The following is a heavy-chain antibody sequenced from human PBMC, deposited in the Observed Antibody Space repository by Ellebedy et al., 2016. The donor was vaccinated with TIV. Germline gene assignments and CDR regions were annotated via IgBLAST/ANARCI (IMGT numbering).Heavy chain of an antibody. V-gene: IGHV3-15*01. D-gene: IGHD6-13*01. CDR2: IKGKIDGGTT. CDR1: GLIFNKAW. CDR3: TTSFRAHSVSGDDSSWYAPGY. J-gene: IGHJ4*02. Sequence: PGGSLRLSCAASGLIFNKAWMNWVRQAPGKGPEWVGRIKGKIDGGTTEYAAPVKGRFTISRDDSRNTLFLQMNSLKTEDTAVYYCTTSFRAHSVSGDDSSWYAPGYWGQGTLVTVSS.